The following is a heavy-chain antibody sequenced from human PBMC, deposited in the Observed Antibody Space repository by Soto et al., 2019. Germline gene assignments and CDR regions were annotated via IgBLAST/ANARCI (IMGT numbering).Heavy chain of an antibody. D-gene: IGHD3-22*01. CDR2: ISGSGGST. Sequence: GGSLRLSCAASGFTFSSYAMSWVRQAPGKGLEWVSAISGSGGSTYYADSVKGRFTISRDNSKNTLYLQMNSLRAEDTAVYYCAKDRGTYYYDSSGLYFDYWGQGTLVTVYS. J-gene: IGHJ4*02. CDR1: GFTFSSYA. CDR3: AKDRGTYYYDSSGLYFDY. V-gene: IGHV3-23*01.